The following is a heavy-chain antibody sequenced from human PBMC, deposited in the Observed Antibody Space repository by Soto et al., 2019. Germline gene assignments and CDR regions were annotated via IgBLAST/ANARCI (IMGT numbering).Heavy chain of an antibody. V-gene: IGHV4-59*01. CDR1: GGSISSYY. J-gene: IGHJ4*02. D-gene: IGHD3-9*01. CDR3: ARDGRYFDWLL. CDR2: IYYSGST. Sequence: PSETLSLTCTVSGGSISSYYWSWIRRPPGKGLEWIGYIYYSGSTNYNPSLKSRVTISVDTSKNQFSLKLSSVTAADTAVYYCARDGRYFDWLLWGQGTLVTVSS.